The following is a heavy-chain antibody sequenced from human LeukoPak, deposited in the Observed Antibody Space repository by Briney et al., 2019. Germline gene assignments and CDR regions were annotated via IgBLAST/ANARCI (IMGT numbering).Heavy chain of an antibody. J-gene: IGHJ4*02. CDR2: IYYSGST. CDR1: GGSISSYY. Sequence: SETLSLTCTVSGGSISSYYWSWIRQPPGKGLEWIGYIYYSGSTNYNPSLKSRVTMSVDTSKNQFSLKLSSVTAADTAVYYCARDFVGDSSAYYFDYWGQGTLVTVSS. D-gene: IGHD4-17*01. CDR3: ARDFVGDSSAYYFDY. V-gene: IGHV4-59*12.